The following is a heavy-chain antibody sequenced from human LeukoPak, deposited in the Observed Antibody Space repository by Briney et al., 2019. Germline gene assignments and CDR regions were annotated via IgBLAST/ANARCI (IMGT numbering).Heavy chain of an antibody. Sequence: AASVKVSCKASGGTFSSYAISWVRQAPGQGLEWMGRIIPILGIANYAQKFQGRVTITADKSTSTAYMELSSLRSEDTAVYYCARDGYNSGLSEYDDYWGQGTLVTVSS. CDR2: IIPILGIA. CDR3: ARDGYNSGLSEYDDY. D-gene: IGHD5-24*01. CDR1: GGTFSSYA. V-gene: IGHV1-69*04. J-gene: IGHJ4*02.